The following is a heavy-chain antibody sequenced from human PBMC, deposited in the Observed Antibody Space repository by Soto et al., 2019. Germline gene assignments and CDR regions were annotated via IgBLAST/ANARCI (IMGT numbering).Heavy chain of an antibody. D-gene: IGHD5-18*01. CDR1: GGTFSSYA. J-gene: IGHJ4*02. Sequence: ASLKVSCKASGGTFSSYASSWVRQAPGQGLEWMGGIIPIFGTANYAQQFQGRVTITADESTSTAYMELSSLRPEDTAVDSCAGGHPVDTAMVSFVYWGQGTLVTVSS. CDR2: IIPIFGTA. CDR3: AGGHPVDTAMVSFVY. V-gene: IGHV1-69*13.